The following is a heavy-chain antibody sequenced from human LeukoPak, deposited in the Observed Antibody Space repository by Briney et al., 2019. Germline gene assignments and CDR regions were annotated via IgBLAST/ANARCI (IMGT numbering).Heavy chain of an antibody. Sequence: SGGSLRLSCAASGFTFYDYAMHWVRQAPGKGLEWVSGISWNSGSIGYADSVKGRFTISRDNAKNSLYLQMNSLRAEDTAVYYCARDQGLIPRRYGGWFDPWGQGTLVTVSS. J-gene: IGHJ5*02. D-gene: IGHD2-21*01. CDR2: ISWNSGSI. CDR1: GFTFYDYA. V-gene: IGHV3-9*01. CDR3: ARDQGLIPRRYGGWFDP.